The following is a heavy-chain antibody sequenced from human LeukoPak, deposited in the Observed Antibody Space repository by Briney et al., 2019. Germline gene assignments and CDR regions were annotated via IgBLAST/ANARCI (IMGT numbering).Heavy chain of an antibody. J-gene: IGHJ5*02. Sequence: GGSLRLSCAASGFTFSSYAMSWVRQAPGKGLEWVSSIPRNGGSTYYADSVKGRFTISRDNSKNTLYLQMNSLRAEDTAVYYCARGLSPPDVPATAVLDPWGQGTLVTVSS. V-gene: IGHV3-23*01. CDR3: ARGLSPPDVPATAVLDP. CDR2: IPRNGGST. CDR1: GFTFSSYA. D-gene: IGHD2-2*01.